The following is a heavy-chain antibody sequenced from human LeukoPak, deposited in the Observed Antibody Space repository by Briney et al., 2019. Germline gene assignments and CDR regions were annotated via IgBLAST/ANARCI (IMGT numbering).Heavy chain of an antibody. CDR1: GFTFSSYG. Sequence: GGSLRLSCAASGFTFSSYGMHWVRQAPGKGLEWVAVISYDGSNKYYADSVKGRSTISRDNSKNTLYLQMNSLRTEDTAVYYCAKAELYDILTGYYYWGQGTLVTVSS. CDR3: AKAELYDILTGYYY. CDR2: ISYDGSNK. V-gene: IGHV3-30*18. J-gene: IGHJ4*02. D-gene: IGHD3-9*01.